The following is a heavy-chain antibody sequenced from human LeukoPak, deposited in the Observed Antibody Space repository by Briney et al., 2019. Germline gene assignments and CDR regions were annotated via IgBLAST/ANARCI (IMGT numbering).Heavy chain of an antibody. CDR1: GFTFSSYA. Sequence: GGSLRLSCAASGFTFSSYAMSWVRQAPGKGLEWVSGISWNSGSIGYADSVKGRFTISRDNAKNSLYLQMNSLRAEDTALYYCAKDISSSSNYWGQGTLVTVSS. V-gene: IGHV3-9*01. D-gene: IGHD6-13*01. CDR2: ISWNSGSI. CDR3: AKDISSSSNY. J-gene: IGHJ4*02.